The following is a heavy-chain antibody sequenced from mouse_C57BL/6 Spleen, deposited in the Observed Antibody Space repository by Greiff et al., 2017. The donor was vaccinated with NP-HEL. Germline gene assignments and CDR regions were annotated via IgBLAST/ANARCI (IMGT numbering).Heavy chain of an antibody. Sequence: VQLQQSGPELVKPGASVKISCKASGYAFSSSWMNWVKQRPGKGLEWIGRIYPGDGGTNYNGKFKGKATLTADKSSSTAYMQLSSLTSEDSAVYFCARSGAAQPYFDYWGQGTTLTVSS. J-gene: IGHJ2*01. CDR2: IYPGDGGT. V-gene: IGHV1-82*01. D-gene: IGHD3-2*02. CDR3: ARSGAAQPYFDY. CDR1: GYAFSSSW.